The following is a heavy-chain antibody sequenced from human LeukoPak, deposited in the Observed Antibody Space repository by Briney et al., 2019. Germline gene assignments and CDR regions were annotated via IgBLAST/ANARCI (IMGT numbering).Heavy chain of an antibody. J-gene: IGHJ5*02. D-gene: IGHD6-13*01. CDR1: GGSISSSSYY. CDR3: ATQTYSSSWTVWFDP. CDR2: IYYSGST. V-gene: IGHV4-39*01. Sequence: SETLSLTCTVSGGSISSSSYYWGWIRQPPGKGLEWIGSIYYSGSTYYNPSLKSRVTISVDTSKNQFPLKLSSVTAADTAVYYCATQTYSSSWTVWFDPWGQGTLVTVSS.